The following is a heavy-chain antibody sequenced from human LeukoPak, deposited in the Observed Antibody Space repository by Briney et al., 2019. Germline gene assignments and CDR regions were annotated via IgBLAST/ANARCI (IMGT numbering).Heavy chain of an antibody. D-gene: IGHD4-23*01. CDR1: GGSISSYY. J-gene: IGHJ5*02. Sequence: SETLSLTCTVSGGSISSYYWSWIRQPPGKGLEWIGFIHYSGTTYSNPSLKSRVTVSVDTSKNQFSLKLNSVTAADTAVYYCARQGLSGGSSEVGWFDPWGQGILVTVSS. CDR2: IHYSGTT. V-gene: IGHV4-59*06. CDR3: ARQGLSGGSSEVGWFDP.